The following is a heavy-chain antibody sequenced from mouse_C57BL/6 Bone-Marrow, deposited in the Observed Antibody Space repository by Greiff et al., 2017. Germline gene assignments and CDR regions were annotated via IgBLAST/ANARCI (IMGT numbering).Heavy chain of an antibody. Sequence: VQLQQSGAELVRPGASVTLSCKASGYTFTDYEMHWVKQTPVHGLEWIGAIDPETGGTAYNQKFKGKATLTADKSSSPAYMELRSLTSEDSAVYYCLYCGNYLFAYWGQGTLVTVSA. CDR1: GYTFTDYE. J-gene: IGHJ3*01. CDR3: LYCGNYLFAY. V-gene: IGHV1-15*01. CDR2: IDPETGGT. D-gene: IGHD2-1*01.